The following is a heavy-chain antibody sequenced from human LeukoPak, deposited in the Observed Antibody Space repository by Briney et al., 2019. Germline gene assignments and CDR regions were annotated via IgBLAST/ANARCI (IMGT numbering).Heavy chain of an antibody. Sequence: GGSLRLSCAASGFTFSSYAMHWVRQAPGKGLEWVGRIKSKTDGGTTDYAAPVKGRFTISRDDSKNTLYLQMNSLKTEDTAVYYCTTEADYDFWSGYPPMGYWGQGTLVTVSS. CDR3: TTEADYDFWSGYPPMGY. V-gene: IGHV3-15*01. CDR2: IKSKTDGGTT. CDR1: GFTFSSYA. D-gene: IGHD3-3*01. J-gene: IGHJ4*02.